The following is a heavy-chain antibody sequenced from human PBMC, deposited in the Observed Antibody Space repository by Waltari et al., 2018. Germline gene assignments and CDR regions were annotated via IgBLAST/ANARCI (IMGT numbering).Heavy chain of an antibody. V-gene: IGHV1-8*01. CDR3: ASGRFLEWLSPYNWFDP. J-gene: IGHJ5*02. D-gene: IGHD3-3*01. CDR2: MNPNSGNT. CDR1: GYTFTSYD. Sequence: QVQLVQSGAEVKKPGASVKVSCKASGYTFTSYDIDWVRQATGQGLEWMGCMNPNSGNTGYAQKFQGRVTMTRNTSISTAYMELSSLRSEDTAVYYCASGRFLEWLSPYNWFDPWGQGTLVTVSS.